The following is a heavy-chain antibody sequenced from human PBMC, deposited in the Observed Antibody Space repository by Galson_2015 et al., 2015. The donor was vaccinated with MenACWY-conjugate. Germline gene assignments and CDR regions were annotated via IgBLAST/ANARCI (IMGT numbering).Heavy chain of an antibody. CDR1: GFSFSDYY. J-gene: IGHJ4*02. CDR3: ARVDSYGYRANDY. D-gene: IGHD5-18*01. CDR2: ISSGSSYI. V-gene: IGHV3-11*05. Sequence: SLRLSCAASGFSFSDYYMKWLRQAPGKGLEWVSYISSGSSYIDYAESVKGRFTISRDSAKKSLYLQMNSLRAEDTAVYYCARVDSYGYRANDYWGQGTLVTVSS.